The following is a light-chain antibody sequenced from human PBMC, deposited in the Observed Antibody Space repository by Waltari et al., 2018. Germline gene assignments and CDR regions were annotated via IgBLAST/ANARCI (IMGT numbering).Light chain of an antibody. Sequence: QSALTQPASVSGSPGQSITISCTGTSRDVGGYNYVSWYQQHPGKAPKLMLYDVTTRHAGVPKCLSGSKSGNTASLTISGVRTEEEADYYCSSFTSSSAHFVFGRATKDT. J-gene: IGLJ1*01. CDR2: DVT. V-gene: IGLV2-14*03. CDR1: SRDVGGYNY. CDR3: SSFTSSSAHFV.